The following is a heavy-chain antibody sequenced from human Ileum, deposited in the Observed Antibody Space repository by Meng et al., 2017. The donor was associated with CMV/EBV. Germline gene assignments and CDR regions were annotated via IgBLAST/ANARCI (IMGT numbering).Heavy chain of an antibody. Sequence: QGQLQESGPRLVKPSETLSLTCTVSGDSIKNYSWTWLRQPAGKGLEWLGRIHYSGGTDDNPSLKSRVTLSIDTSKNQLSLKIYSVTAADTAVYYCARTPRKYYYGSGSYPWGQGTLVTVSS. CDR1: GDSIKNYS. V-gene: IGHV4-4*07. J-gene: IGHJ5*02. CDR2: IHYSGGT. D-gene: IGHD3-10*01. CDR3: ARTPRKYYYGSGSYP.